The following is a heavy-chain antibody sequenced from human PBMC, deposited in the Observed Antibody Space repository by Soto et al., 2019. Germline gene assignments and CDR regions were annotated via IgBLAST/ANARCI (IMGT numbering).Heavy chain of an antibody. Sequence: QVQLVESGGGVVQPGRSLRLSCAASGFTFSSYGMHWVRQAPDKGLEWVAVISYDGSNKYYADSVKGRFTISRDNSKNTLYLQMNSLRAEDTAVYYCAKSTRYGDYRYLDYWGQGTLVTVSS. CDR3: AKSTRYGDYRYLDY. CDR1: GFTFSSYG. V-gene: IGHV3-30*18. CDR2: ISYDGSNK. D-gene: IGHD4-17*01. J-gene: IGHJ4*02.